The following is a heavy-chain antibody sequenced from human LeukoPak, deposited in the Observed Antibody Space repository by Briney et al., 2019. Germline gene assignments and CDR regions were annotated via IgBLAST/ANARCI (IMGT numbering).Heavy chain of an antibody. CDR3: AREGLTNAYNPLGY. Sequence: SETLSLTCAVYGGSISAYYWTWIRQPPGKVLEWIGEIKHRENTNYSPSLKSRVTISLDTSKNQISLKLSSVTAADTAVYYCAREGLTNAYNPLGYWGQGTLVIVSS. D-gene: IGHD5-24*01. J-gene: IGHJ4*02. CDR1: GGSISAYY. CDR2: IKHRENT. V-gene: IGHV4-34*01.